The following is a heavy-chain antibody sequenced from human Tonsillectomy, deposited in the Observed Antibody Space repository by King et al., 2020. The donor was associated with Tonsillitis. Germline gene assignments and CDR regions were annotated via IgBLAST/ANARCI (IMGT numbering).Heavy chain of an antibody. CDR2: IWYDGSKK. J-gene: IGHJ5*02. V-gene: IGHV3-33*06. D-gene: IGHD6-19*01. CDR3: AKDHSRSIAVAGTVFDL. Sequence: VQLVESGGGVVQPGRSLRLSCAASGFTFSTYGMHWVRQAPGKGLEWVAIIWYDGSKKYYGDSVKGRFTISRDNSKNTLYLQMNSLRTEDTAVYYCAKDHSRSIAVAGTVFDLWGQGPLVTVSS. CDR1: GFTFSTYG.